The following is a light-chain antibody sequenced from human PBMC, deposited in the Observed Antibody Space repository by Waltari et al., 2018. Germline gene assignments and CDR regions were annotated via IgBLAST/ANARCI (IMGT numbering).Light chain of an antibody. CDR3: QTWGSGTVI. J-gene: IGLJ2*01. V-gene: IGLV4-69*01. CDR2: LNSDGSH. Sequence: QPVLTQSPSASASLGASVKLTCPLTTANSAFAIAWPQQQPERGPRYLMKLNSDGSHTQGDEIPDRFSGSSSGAERYLTSSSLQSEDEAAYYCQTWGSGTVIFGGGTHLTVL. CDR1: TANSAFA.